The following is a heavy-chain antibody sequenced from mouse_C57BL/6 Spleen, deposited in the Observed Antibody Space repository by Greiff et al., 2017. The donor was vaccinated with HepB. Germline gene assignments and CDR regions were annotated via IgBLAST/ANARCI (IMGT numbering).Heavy chain of an antibody. D-gene: IGHD3-2*02. V-gene: IGHV1-53*01. CDR3: ASSDVHSGAMDY. J-gene: IGHJ4*01. CDR2: INPSNGGT. CDR1: GYTFTSYW. Sequence: QVQLQQPGTELVKPGASVKLSCKASGYTFTSYWMHWVKQRPGQGLEWIGNINPSNGGTNYNEKFKSRATLTVDKSSSTAYMQLSSLTSEYSAVYYCASSDVHSGAMDYCCQGTSVTVSS.